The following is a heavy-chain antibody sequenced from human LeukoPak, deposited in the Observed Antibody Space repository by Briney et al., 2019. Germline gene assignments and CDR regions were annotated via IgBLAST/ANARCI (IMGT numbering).Heavy chain of an antibody. CDR1: GGSFSDYY. CDR2: INHSRST. V-gene: IGHV4-34*01. CDR3: ARGGASSAWDAFDI. D-gene: IGHD6-19*01. J-gene: IGHJ3*02. Sequence: PSETLSLTCAVYGGSFSDYYWSWIRQPPGKGLEWIGEINHSRSTNYNPSLKSRVTISVDTSKNQFSLKVTSVTAADTAVYYCARGGASSAWDAFDIWGQGTMVTVSS.